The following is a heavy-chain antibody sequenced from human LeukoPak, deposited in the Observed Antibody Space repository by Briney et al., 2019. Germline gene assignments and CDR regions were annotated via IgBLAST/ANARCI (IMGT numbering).Heavy chain of an antibody. D-gene: IGHD2-21*02. CDR1: GFAFSSYS. V-gene: IGHV3-21*01. CDR2: ISSGSSYI. J-gene: IGHJ4*02. Sequence: GGSLRLSCAASGFAFSSYSMNWVRQAPGKGLEWVSSISSGSSYIYYADSVRGRFTISRDNAKNSLYLQMNSLRAEDTALYYCARGFVLGAAKNYFDYWGQGALVTVSS. CDR3: ARGFVLGAAKNYFDY.